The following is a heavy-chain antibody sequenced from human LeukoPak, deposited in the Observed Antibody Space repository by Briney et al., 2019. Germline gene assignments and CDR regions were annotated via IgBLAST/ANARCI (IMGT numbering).Heavy chain of an antibody. CDR3: TTVPAASYYYYMDV. D-gene: IGHD2-2*01. CDR2: IKSKTDGRTT. J-gene: IGHJ6*03. V-gene: IGHV3-15*01. CDR1: GFTFSNAW. Sequence: GGSLRLSCAASGFTFSNAWMSWVRQAPGKGLEWVGRIKSKTDGRTTDYAAPVKGRFTISRDDSKNTLYLQMNSLKTEDTAVCYCTTVPAASYYYYMDVWGKGTTVTVSS.